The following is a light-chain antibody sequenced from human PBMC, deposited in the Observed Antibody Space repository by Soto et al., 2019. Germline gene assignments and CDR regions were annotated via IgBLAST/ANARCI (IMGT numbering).Light chain of an antibody. V-gene: IGKV1-8*01. Sequence: AIRMTQSPSSFSASTGDRVTITCRASQGISSYLAWYQQKPGKAPKLLIYAASTLQSGVPSRFSGSGSGTDFTLTISCLQYEDFATYYCQQYYSYPRTFGQRTKVEIK. CDR2: AAS. CDR1: QGISSY. CDR3: QQYYSYPRT. J-gene: IGKJ1*01.